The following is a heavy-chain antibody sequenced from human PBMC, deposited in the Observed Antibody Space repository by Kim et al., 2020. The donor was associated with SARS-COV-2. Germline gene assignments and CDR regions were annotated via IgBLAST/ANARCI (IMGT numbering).Heavy chain of an antibody. V-gene: IGHV3-64D*09. D-gene: IGHD6-19*01. CDR1: GFTFSSYA. J-gene: IGHJ4*02. Sequence: GGSLRLSCSASGFTFSSYAMHWVRQAPGKGLEYVSGISSNGGSTYYADSVKGRFTISRDNSKNTLYLQMSSLRGEDTAVYYCVKDASLAVAGFDYWGQGTLVTVSS. CDR3: VKDASLAVAGFDY. CDR2: ISSNGGST.